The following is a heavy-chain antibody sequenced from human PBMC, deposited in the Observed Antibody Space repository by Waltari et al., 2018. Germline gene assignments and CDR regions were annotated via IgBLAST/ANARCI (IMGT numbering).Heavy chain of an antibody. Sequence: GSGVVQPGGSLRLSCAASGFTFDDYAMHCVRQAPGKGLEWVSLISGDGGSTYYADSVKGRFTISRDNSKNSLYLQMNSLRTEDTALYYCAKDIGYSGPPGPFYWGQGTLVTVSS. J-gene: IGHJ4*02. CDR1: GFTFDDYA. V-gene: IGHV3-43*02. D-gene: IGHD5-12*01. CDR2: ISGDGGST. CDR3: AKDIGYSGPPGPFY.